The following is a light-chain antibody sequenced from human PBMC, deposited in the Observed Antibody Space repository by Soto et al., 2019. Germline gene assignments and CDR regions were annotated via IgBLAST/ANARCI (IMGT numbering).Light chain of an antibody. J-gene: IGLJ1*01. V-gene: IGLV1-44*01. CDR3: ASWDVSLNGLYV. CDR1: SSNIGSGT. Sequence: QSVLTQPPSVSGTPGQRGTISCSGSSSNIGSGTVNWYQQVPGTAPKLLIYNNNQWPSGIPDRFSGAKSGTSASLASSGLQSEDEADYYCASWDVSLNGLYVFGTGTKLTVL. CDR2: NNN.